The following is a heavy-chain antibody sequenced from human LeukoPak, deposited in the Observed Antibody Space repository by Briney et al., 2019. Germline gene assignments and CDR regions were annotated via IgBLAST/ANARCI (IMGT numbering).Heavy chain of an antibody. J-gene: IGHJ4*02. V-gene: IGHV3-74*01. Sequence: GGSLRLSCAASGFTFSSYWMHWVRQAPGKGLAWVSRVNRDGSTSYADSVKGRFTISRDNAKNTLYLQMNSLRAEDTAVYYCARGYSDSSAYTKGYWGQGTLVTVSS. CDR2: VNRDGST. CDR3: ARGYSDSSAYTKGY. CDR1: GFTFSSYW. D-gene: IGHD3-22*01.